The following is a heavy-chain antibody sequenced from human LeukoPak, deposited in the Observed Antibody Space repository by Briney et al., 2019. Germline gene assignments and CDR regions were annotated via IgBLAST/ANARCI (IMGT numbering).Heavy chain of an antibody. J-gene: IGHJ4*02. CDR2: INSSGDRT. CDR3: ARDGPSYGYYLDY. Sequence: GGSLRLSCVASGFTLSSYAMNWVRQAPGKGLEWVSGINSSGDRTYYADSEKGRFTISRDNSKNTLYLQMNSLRAEDTAVYYCARDGPSYGYYLDYWGQGTLVTVSS. D-gene: IGHD5-18*01. V-gene: IGHV3-23*01. CDR1: GFTLSSYA.